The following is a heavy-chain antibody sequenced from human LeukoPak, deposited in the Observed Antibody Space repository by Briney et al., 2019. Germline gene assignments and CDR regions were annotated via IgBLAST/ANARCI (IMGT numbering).Heavy chain of an antibody. J-gene: IGHJ4*02. CDR2: IWEDGTNI. CDR1: GFTFSRYG. D-gene: IGHD6-19*01. Sequence: TGTSLRLSCAASGFTFSRYGMHWVRQAPGKGLEWVAVIWEDGTNIYYGDSVKGRFTISRDNSKNTLYLQMNNLRAEDTAVYYCARVGYNSGWYEYWGQGTLVTVSS. V-gene: IGHV3-33*01. CDR3: ARVGYNSGWYEY.